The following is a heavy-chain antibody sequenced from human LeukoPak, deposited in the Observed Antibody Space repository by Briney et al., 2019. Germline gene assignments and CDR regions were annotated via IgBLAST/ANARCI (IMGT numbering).Heavy chain of an antibody. CDR1: GFTFSSCG. D-gene: IGHD6-19*01. Sequence: GGSLRLSCAASGFTFSSCGMHWVRQTPGKGLEWVAFIRSDGSTKYYADSVKGRFTISRDNSRNTLYLQMNSLRAEDTAVYYCAKDEWYSSGWYLDYWGQGTLVTVSS. J-gene: IGHJ4*02. CDR2: IRSDGSTK. V-gene: IGHV3-30*02. CDR3: AKDEWYSSGWYLDY.